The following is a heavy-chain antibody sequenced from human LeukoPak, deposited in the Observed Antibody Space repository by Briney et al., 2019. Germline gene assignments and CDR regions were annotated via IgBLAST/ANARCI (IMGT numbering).Heavy chain of an antibody. CDR1: GFTFSSCG. D-gene: IGHD6-19*01. Sequence: GGSLRLSCAASGFTFSSCGMHWVRQTPGKGLEWVAFIRSDGSTKYYADSVKGRFTISRDNSRNTLYLQMNSLRAEDTAVYYCAKDEWYSSGWYLDYWGQGTLVTVSS. J-gene: IGHJ4*02. CDR2: IRSDGSTK. V-gene: IGHV3-30*02. CDR3: AKDEWYSSGWYLDY.